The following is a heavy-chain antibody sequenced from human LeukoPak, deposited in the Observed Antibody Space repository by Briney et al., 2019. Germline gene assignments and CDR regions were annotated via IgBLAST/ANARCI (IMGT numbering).Heavy chain of an antibody. V-gene: IGHV3-74*01. CDR3: ARARSGWYASPLGY. J-gene: IGHJ4*02. CDR2: INSDGSST. Sequence: PGGSLRLSCAASGSTFSSYWMHWVRQAPGKGLVWVSRINSDGSSTSYADSVKGRFTISRDNAKNTLYLQMNSLRAEDTAVYYCARARSGWYASPLGYWGQGTLVTVSS. CDR1: GSTFSSYW. D-gene: IGHD6-19*01.